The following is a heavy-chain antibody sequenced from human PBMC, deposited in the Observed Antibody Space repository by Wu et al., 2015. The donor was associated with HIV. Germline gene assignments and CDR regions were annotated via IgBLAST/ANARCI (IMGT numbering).Heavy chain of an antibody. CDR1: GYTFTAYR. D-gene: IGHD3-10*01. Sequence: QMQLVQSGPEVKKPGASVKVSCKASGYTFTAYRLHWVRQAPGQGLEWMGWINPHDGDTKFAQKFQGRVTMTTDTAINTSYMDLNRLTSDDTALIYCARGGSYYDPSGAGAFHIWGQGTMVTVSS. CDR3: ARGGSYYDPSGAGAFHI. J-gene: IGHJ3*02. V-gene: IGHV1-2*02. CDR2: INPHDGDT.